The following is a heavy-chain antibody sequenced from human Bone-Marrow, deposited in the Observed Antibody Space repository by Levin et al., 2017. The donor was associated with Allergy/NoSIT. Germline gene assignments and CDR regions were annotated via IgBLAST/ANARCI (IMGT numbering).Heavy chain of an antibody. V-gene: IGHV1-69*06. CDR2: IIPIFGTA. J-gene: IGHJ4*02. CDR3: AREEGTYYDILTGYQRSYYFDY. D-gene: IGHD3-9*01. Sequence: KISCKASGGTFSSYAISWVRQAPGQGLEWMGGIIPIFGTANYAQKFQGRVTITADKSTSTAYMELSSLRSEDTAVYYCAREEGTYYDILTGYQRSYYFDYWGQGTLVTVSS. CDR1: GGTFSSYA.